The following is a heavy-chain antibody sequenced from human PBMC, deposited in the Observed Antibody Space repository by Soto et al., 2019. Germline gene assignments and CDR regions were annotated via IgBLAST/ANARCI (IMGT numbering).Heavy chain of an antibody. CDR1: GFAFSSAW. CDR2: IKTRSEGVST. Sequence: EVQLVESGGGLVKPGESLRLSCAASGFAFSSAWMNWVCQAPGKGLEWVGRIKTRSEGVSTQYPAPVRGRFTISRDDSKNTLSLQLSGLKIEDTAVYYCTTGSDEGYWGQGTLVTVSS. J-gene: IGHJ4*02. V-gene: IGHV3-15*07. CDR3: TTGSDEGY.